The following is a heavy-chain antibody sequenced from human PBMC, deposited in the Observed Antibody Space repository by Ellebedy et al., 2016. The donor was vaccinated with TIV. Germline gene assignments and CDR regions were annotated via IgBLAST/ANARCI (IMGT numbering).Heavy chain of an antibody. D-gene: IGHD3-22*01. CDR3: ARGYYYDSSGDAGRSLGY. CDR1: GGSFSGYY. Sequence: MPSETLSLTCAVYGGSFSGYYWSWIRQPPGKGLEWIGEINHSGSTNYNPSLKSRVTISVDTSKNQFSLKLSSVTAADTAVYYCARGYYYDSSGDAGRSLGYWGQGTLVTVSS. J-gene: IGHJ4*02. V-gene: IGHV4-34*01. CDR2: INHSGST.